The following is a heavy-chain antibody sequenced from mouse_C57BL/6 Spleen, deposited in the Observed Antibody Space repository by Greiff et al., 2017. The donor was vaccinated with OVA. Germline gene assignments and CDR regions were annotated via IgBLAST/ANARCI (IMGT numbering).Heavy chain of an antibody. CDR3: ARPIITTVAPFAY. Sequence: EVKLVESVAELVRPGASVKLSCTASGFNIKNTYMHWVKQRPEQGLEWIGRIDPANGNTKYAPKFQGKATITADTSSNTAYLQRSSLTSEDTAIYYCARPIITTVAPFAYWGQGTLVTVSA. V-gene: IGHV14-3*01. D-gene: IGHD1-1*01. CDR2: IDPANGNT. CDR1: GFNIKNTY. J-gene: IGHJ3*01.